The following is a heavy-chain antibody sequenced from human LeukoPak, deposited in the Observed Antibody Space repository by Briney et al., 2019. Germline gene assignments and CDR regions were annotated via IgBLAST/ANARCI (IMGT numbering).Heavy chain of an antibody. J-gene: IGHJ4*02. Sequence: PGGSLRLSCAASGFTFSSYAMSWVRQAPGKGLEWVSVIYSGGNTYYGDSVKGRFTVSRDSSKNTLYLEMSSLRVDDTAVYYCGGLKSSGYLIEYWGQGTLVTVSS. D-gene: IGHD3-22*01. V-gene: IGHV3-23*03. CDR3: GGLKSSGYLIEY. CDR2: IYSGGNT. CDR1: GFTFSSYA.